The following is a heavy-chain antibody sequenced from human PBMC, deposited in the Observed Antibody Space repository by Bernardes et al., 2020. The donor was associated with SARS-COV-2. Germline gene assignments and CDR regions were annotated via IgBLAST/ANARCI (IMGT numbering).Heavy chain of an antibody. D-gene: IGHD1-26*01. Sequence: GGSLRLSCAVSGFTFSNYWMHWIRQAPGKGLVWVSRINGDGTSTSYADSVKGRFPISRDNAQNTLNLHMDSPSADDTAVYYCARGAYSLNKSGPRSVFDIWGQATMVTVSS. J-gene: IGHJ3*02. CDR2: INGDGTST. V-gene: IGHV3-74*01. CDR3: ARGAYSLNKSGPRSVFDI. CDR1: GFTFSNYW.